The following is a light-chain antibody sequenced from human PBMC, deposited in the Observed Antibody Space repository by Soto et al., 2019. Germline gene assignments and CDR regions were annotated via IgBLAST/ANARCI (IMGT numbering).Light chain of an antibody. V-gene: IGKV3-20*01. J-gene: IGKJ1*01. CDR1: QSVSSSY. CDR2: VAS. CDR3: QQYGSSPRPWT. Sequence: DIVLTQSPGTLSLSPGERATLSCRASQSVSSSYLAWYQQKPGQAPRLLIYVASSRDTGIPDRFSGSGSGTDFALTLSSLEPEDFAVYYCQQYGSSPRPWTFGQGTKVEIK.